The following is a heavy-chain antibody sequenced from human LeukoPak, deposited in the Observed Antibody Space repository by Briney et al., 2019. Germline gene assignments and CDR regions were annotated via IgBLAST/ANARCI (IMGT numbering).Heavy chain of an antibody. Sequence: ASVKVSCKASGYTFTSYGISWVRQAPGQGLEWMGWISAYNGNTNYAQKLQGRVTMTTDTSTSTAYMELRSLRYDDTAVYYCASRRVLRYFDWLFAFDYWGQGTLVTVSS. V-gene: IGHV1-18*01. J-gene: IGHJ4*02. D-gene: IGHD3-9*01. CDR2: ISAYNGNT. CDR1: GYTFTSYG. CDR3: ASRRVLRYFDWLFAFDY.